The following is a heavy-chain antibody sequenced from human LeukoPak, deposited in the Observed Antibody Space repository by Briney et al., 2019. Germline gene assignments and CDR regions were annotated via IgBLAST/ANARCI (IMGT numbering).Heavy chain of an antibody. CDR3: AGHHPRNTVGF. J-gene: IGHJ4*02. CDR1: GGSISSYY. D-gene: IGHD2/OR15-2a*01. CDR2: ISDIGSI. V-gene: IGHV4-59*08. Sequence: SETLSLTCTVSGGSISSYYWSWIRQPPGKGLEWIAYISDIGSINYNPSLKSRVTILLDTSKNQFSLKLSSVTAADTAVYYCAGHHPRNTVGFWGQGTLVTVSS.